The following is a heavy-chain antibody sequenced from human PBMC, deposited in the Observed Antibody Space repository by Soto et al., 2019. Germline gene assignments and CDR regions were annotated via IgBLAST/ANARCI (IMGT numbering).Heavy chain of an antibody. J-gene: IGHJ2*01. CDR2: FYYSGGT. Sequence: QLQLQESGPGRVKTSETLSLTCTVSGDSISRSANYWGWIRQFPGKGLEWIGSFYYSGGTYFNPSLKSRVTISADTTRNHLSLRLSSVTATDTATYCCAKHPFNPLVTPYWYFDIWGRGTLVTVSS. CDR3: AKHPFNPLVTPYWYFDI. D-gene: IGHD4-4*01. CDR1: GDSISRSANY. V-gene: IGHV4-39*01.